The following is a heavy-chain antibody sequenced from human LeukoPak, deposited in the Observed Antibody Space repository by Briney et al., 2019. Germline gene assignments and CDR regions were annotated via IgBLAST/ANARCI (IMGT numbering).Heavy chain of an antibody. J-gene: IGHJ4*02. V-gene: IGHV3-23*01. CDR1: GFTFSSYA. D-gene: IGHD6-13*01. CDR3: AKEPNLSIATSGMYFDY. CDR2: ISGTGGST. Sequence: GKSLRLSCAASGFTFSSYAINWVRQAPGKGLEWLSVISGTGGSTNYADSVKGRFTISRDNSKKTLYLQMNSLRAEDTAVYYCAKEPNLSIATSGMYFDYWGQGTLVTVSS.